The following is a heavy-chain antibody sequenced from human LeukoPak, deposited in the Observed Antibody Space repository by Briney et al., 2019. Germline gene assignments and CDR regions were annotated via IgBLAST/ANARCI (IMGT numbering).Heavy chain of an antibody. CDR3: ANQLRYFDWLPHDAFDI. J-gene: IGHJ3*02. CDR2: ISGSGGST. D-gene: IGHD3-9*01. CDR1: GFTFSSDA. V-gene: IGHV3-23*01. Sequence: GGSLRLSCADSGFTFSSDAMSWVRQAPGKGLEWVSAISGSGGSTYYADSVKGRFTISRDNSKNTLYLQMNSLRAEDTAVYYCANQLRYFDWLPHDAFDIWGQGTMVTVSS.